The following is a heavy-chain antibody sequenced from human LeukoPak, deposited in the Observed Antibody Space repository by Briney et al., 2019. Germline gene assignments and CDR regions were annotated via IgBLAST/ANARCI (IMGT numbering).Heavy chain of an antibody. CDR2: ISSTGGTT. J-gene: IGHJ6*03. CDR1: GLTFSSYS. V-gene: IGHV3-23*01. Sequence: GGSLRLSCAASGLTFSSYSMNWVRQAPGKGLEWVSSISSTGGTTYYADSVKGRFTISRDNSKNTLYLQMNSLRAEDTAIYYCAKNGDRGAYCTGGTCYPYFYYYMDVWGKGTTVTI. CDR3: AKNGDRGAYCTGGTCYPYFYYYMDV. D-gene: IGHD2-15*01.